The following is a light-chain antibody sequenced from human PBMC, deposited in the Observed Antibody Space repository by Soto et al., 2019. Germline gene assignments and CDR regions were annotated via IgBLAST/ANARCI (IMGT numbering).Light chain of an antibody. CDR3: SSYTSSSTYV. Sequence: QSALTQPASVSGSPGQSITISCTGTSSDVGGYNYVSWYQQHPGKAPKLMIYEVSNRPSGVSNRFSGSNSDNTASLTISGLQAEDEADYYCSSYTSSSTYVFGTGTKVTVL. V-gene: IGLV2-14*01. J-gene: IGLJ1*01. CDR2: EVS. CDR1: SSDVGGYNY.